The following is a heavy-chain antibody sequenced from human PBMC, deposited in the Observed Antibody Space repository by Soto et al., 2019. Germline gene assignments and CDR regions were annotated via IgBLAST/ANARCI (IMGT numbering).Heavy chain of an antibody. CDR3: AKDLEGGYCSGGSCYSPDY. J-gene: IGHJ4*02. Sequence: QVQLVESGGGVVQPGRSLRLSCAASGFTFSSYGMHWVRQAPGKGLEWVAVISYDGSNKYYADSVKGRFTISRDNSKNTLYVQMHSLRAEDTAVYYCAKDLEGGYCSGGSCYSPDYWGQGTLVTVSS. V-gene: IGHV3-30*18. D-gene: IGHD2-15*01. CDR1: GFTFSSYG. CDR2: ISYDGSNK.